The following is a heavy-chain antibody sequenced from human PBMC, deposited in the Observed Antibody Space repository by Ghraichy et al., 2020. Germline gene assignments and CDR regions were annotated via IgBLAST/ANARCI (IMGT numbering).Heavy chain of an antibody. CDR3: AREHQGGFIDF. D-gene: IGHD2-15*01. CDR2: ISTTGSVK. Sequence: LSLTCVASGFTFSSYEMNWVRQAPGKGLEWVSYISTTGSVKYYTDSMKGRLTISRENAKNSLYLQMNRLRAEDTAIYYCAREHQGGFIDFWGQGTLVTVSS. V-gene: IGHV3-48*03. J-gene: IGHJ4*02. CDR1: GFTFSSYE.